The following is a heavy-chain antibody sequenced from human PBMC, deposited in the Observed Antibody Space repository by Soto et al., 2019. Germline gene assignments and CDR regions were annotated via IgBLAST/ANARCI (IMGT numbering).Heavy chain of an antibody. Sequence: QVQLVESGGGVVQPGRSLRLSCAASGFTFSSYAMHWVRQAPGKGLEWVAVISYDGSNKYYADSVKGRFTISRDNSKNTLYLKMNSLRAEDTAVYYCARDGQYSYGTFDYWGQGTLVTVSS. CDR3: ARDGQYSYGTFDY. CDR2: ISYDGSNK. CDR1: GFTFSSYA. V-gene: IGHV3-30-3*01. J-gene: IGHJ4*02. D-gene: IGHD5-18*01.